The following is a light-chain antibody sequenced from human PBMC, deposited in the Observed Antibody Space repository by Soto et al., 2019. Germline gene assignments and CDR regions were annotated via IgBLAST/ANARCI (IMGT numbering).Light chain of an antibody. V-gene: IGKV1-17*03. CDR3: LQHNSYPLT. Sequence: DIQMTQSPSAMSASVGDRVTITCRASQGISNYLAWFQQKPGKGPKRLIYAASSLQSGAPSRFSGSGSGTEFTMTISSLQPEDCATYYCLQHNSYPLTFGQGTKVEIK. CDR2: AAS. J-gene: IGKJ1*01. CDR1: QGISNY.